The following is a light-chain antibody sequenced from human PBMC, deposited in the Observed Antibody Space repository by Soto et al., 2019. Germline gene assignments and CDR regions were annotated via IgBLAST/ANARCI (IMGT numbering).Light chain of an antibody. Sequence: AIQLTQSPSSLSASVGDRVTITCRASQGISSALAWYQQKPGKAPKLLIYDASSLESGVPSRFSGSGSGTDFTLTISSLQPEDFATYYCQQFNNYPLITFGQGTRLE. J-gene: IGKJ5*01. CDR3: QQFNNYPLIT. V-gene: IGKV1D-13*01. CDR1: QGISSA. CDR2: DAS.